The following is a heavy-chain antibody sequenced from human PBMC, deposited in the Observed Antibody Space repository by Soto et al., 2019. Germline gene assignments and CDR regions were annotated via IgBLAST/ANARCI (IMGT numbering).Heavy chain of an antibody. D-gene: IGHD2-2*01. Sequence: APAKVSCKPSGYTFTSYGMNWVRHPPGPGLEWMGWSHPGNGNTKYSQKFQGRVIIERDTYASTAYMELRSLGSNATAVYDWARVVPGAEAWSGPWGQGALVTVSS. J-gene: IGHJ5*02. V-gene: IGHV1-3*01. CDR3: ARVVPGAEAWSGP. CDR1: GYTFTSYG. CDR2: SHPGNGNT.